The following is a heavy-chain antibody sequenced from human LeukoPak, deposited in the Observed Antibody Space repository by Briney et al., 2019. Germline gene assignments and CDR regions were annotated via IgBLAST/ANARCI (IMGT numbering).Heavy chain of an antibody. CDR2: ISAYNGNT. D-gene: IGHD3-22*01. Sequence: ASVKVSCKASGYTFTSYGISWMRQAPGQGLEWMGWISAYNGNTNYAQKLQGRVTMTIDTSTSTAYMELRSLRSEDTAVYYCARDLRGSGYCHLDYWGQGTLVTVSS. J-gene: IGHJ4*02. V-gene: IGHV1-18*01. CDR3: ARDLRGSGYCHLDY. CDR1: GYTFTSYG.